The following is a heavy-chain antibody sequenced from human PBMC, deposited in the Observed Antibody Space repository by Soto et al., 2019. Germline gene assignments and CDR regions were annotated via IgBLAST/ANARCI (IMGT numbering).Heavy chain of an antibody. CDR1: GGTFSSYT. Sequence: QVQLVQSGAEVKKPGSSVKVSCKASGGTFSSYTISWVRQAPGQGLEWMGRIIPILGIANYAQKFQGRVTITADKPTSTAYMELSRLRSEDTAVYYCATLGVNVPVWGQGTLVTVSS. V-gene: IGHV1-69*02. J-gene: IGHJ4*02. CDR3: ATLGVNVPV. CDR2: IIPILGIA. D-gene: IGHD3-16*01.